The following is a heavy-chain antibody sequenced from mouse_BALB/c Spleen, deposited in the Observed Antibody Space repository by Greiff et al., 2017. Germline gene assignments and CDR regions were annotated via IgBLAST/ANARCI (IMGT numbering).Heavy chain of an antibody. D-gene: IGHD4-1*02. J-gene: IGHJ3*01. CDR3: ATTDFAY. CDR1: GFTFSSFG. CDR2: ISSGSSTI. V-gene: IGHV5-17*02. Sequence: EVKLMESGGGLVQPGGSRKLSCAASGFTFSSFGMHWVRQAPEKGLEWVAYISSGSSTIYYADTVKGRFTISRDNPKNTLFLQMTSLRSEDTAMYYCATTDFAYWGQGTLVTVSA.